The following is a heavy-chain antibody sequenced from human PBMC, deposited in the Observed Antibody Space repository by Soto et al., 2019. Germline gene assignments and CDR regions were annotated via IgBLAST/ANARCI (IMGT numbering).Heavy chain of an antibody. CDR1: GYSFTNYG. V-gene: IGHV1-18*01. CDR2: ISGFNGNT. J-gene: IGHJ6*03. CDR3: ARDRGVAPPVAGNTHYYYYMDV. Sequence: QDQLVQSGAEVKKPGASVTVSCKASGYSFTNYGITWVRQAPGQGLEWMGWISGFNGNTHYAQKLQGRVPMTTDASTSTGYMELRSLRSDDTAVYYCARDRGVAPPVAGNTHYYYYMDVWGKGTTVTVSS. D-gene: IGHD6-19*01.